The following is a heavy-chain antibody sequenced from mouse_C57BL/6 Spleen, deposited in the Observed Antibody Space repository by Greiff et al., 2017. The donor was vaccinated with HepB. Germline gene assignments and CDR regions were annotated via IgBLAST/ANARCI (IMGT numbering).Heavy chain of an antibody. J-gene: IGHJ1*03. D-gene: IGHD5-1*01. V-gene: IGHV1-76*01. CDR2: IYPGSGNT. CDR1: GYTFTDYY. Sequence: QVHVKQSGAELVRPGASVKLSCKASGYTFTDYYINWVKQRPGQGLEWIARIYPGSGNTYYNEKFKGKATLTAEKSSSTAYMQLSSLTSEDSAVYFCASCTSYWYFDVWGTGTTVTVSS. CDR3: ASCTSYWYFDV.